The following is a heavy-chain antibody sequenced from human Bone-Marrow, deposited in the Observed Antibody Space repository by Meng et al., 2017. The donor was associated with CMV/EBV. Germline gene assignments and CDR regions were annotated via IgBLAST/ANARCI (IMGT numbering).Heavy chain of an antibody. D-gene: IGHD4-17*01. V-gene: IGHV3-48*03. CDR3: ARGSTVTTLRPY. CDR1: GFTFSSYE. Sequence: GESLKISCAASGFTFSSYEMNWVRQAPGKGLEWVSYISSSGSTIYYADSVKGRFTISRDNAKTSLYLQMNNLRAEDTAVYYCARGSTVTTLRPYWGQGTLVTVSS. CDR2: ISSSGSTI. J-gene: IGHJ4*02.